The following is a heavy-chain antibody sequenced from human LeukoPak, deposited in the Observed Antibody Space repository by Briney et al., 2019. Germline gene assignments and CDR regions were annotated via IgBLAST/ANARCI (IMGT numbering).Heavy chain of an antibody. V-gene: IGHV4-59*01. CDR1: GDSISSYY. J-gene: IGHJ4*02. CDR3: ARAREGNWEGYFDY. D-gene: IGHD7-27*01. Sequence: SETLSLTCTVSGDSISSYYWSWLRQPPGKGLEWIGYIYYTGSTNYNPSLKSRVTISVDTSKNQFSLKLSSVTAADTAVYYCARAREGNWEGYFDYWGQGTLVTVSS. CDR2: IYYTGST.